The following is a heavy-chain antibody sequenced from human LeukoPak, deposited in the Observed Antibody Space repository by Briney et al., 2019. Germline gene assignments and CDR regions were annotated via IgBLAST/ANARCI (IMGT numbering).Heavy chain of an antibody. CDR1: GGSISSSSYY. CDR3: AKGGSITGTTLGPNYMDV. D-gene: IGHD1-7*01. V-gene: IGHV4-39*07. CDR2: IYYSGST. J-gene: IGHJ6*03. Sequence: PSETLSLTCSVSGGSISSSSYYWGWIRQPPGKGLEWIVSIYYSGSTYYNPSLKSRVTISVDTSKNQFSLKLGSVTAADTAVYYCAKGGSITGTTLGPNYMDVWGKGTTVTVSS.